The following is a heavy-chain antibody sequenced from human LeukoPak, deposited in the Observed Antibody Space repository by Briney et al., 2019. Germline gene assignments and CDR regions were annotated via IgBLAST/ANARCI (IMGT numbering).Heavy chain of an antibody. Sequence: GASVRVSCKASGYTFTGYYMHWVRQAPGQGLEWMGWINPNSGGTNYAQKFQGRVTMTRDTSISTAYMELSRLRSDDTAVYYCARDPSSTDAFDIWGQGTMVTVSS. D-gene: IGHD2-2*01. CDR1: GYTFTGYY. J-gene: IGHJ3*02. CDR3: ARDPSSTDAFDI. V-gene: IGHV1-2*02. CDR2: INPNSGGT.